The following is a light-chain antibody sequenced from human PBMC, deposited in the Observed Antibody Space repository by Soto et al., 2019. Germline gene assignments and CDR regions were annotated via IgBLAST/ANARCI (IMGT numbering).Light chain of an antibody. J-gene: IGKJ1*01. Sequence: ERVMTQSPATLSVSPGERATLSCRASQSVSSNLAWYQQKPGQGRRLLIYGASTRATGIPARFNGSGSGTEFPLTIHSLQSEDFAVYCCQQYNNWPLTFGQVTKV. CDR3: QQYNNWPLT. V-gene: IGKV3-15*01. CDR1: QSVSSN. CDR2: GAS.